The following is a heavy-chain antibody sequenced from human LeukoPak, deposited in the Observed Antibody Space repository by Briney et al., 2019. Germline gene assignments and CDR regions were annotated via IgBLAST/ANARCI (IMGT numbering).Heavy chain of an antibody. J-gene: IGHJ4*02. CDR3: ARSGWPYYFDY. D-gene: IGHD6-25*01. V-gene: IGHV3-74*01. CDR1: GFTLSNYW. Sequence: GGSLRLSCAASGFTLSNYWLHWVRQAPGKGLVWVSRLHSDGTSTSYADSVRGRFTISRDNARNTLYLQMNTLRAEDTAVYYCARSGWPYYFDYWGQGTLVTVSS. CDR2: LHSDGTST.